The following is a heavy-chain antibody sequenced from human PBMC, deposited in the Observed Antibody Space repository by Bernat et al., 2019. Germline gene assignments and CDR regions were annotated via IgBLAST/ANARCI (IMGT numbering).Heavy chain of an antibody. CDR3: ARGGYYDSSGYYGWFDP. V-gene: IGHV3-11*06. CDR1: GFTFSDYY. J-gene: IGHJ5*02. Sequence: QVQLVESGGGLVKPGGSLRLSCAASGFTFSDYYMSWIRQAPGKGREWVSYISSSSSYTNYADSVKGRFTISRDNAKNSLYLQMNSLRAEDTAVYYCARGGYYDSSGYYGWFDPWGQGTLVTVSS. D-gene: IGHD3-22*01. CDR2: ISSSSSYT.